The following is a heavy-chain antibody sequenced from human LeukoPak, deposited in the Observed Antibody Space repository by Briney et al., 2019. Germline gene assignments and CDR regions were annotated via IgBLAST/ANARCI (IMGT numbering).Heavy chain of an antibody. CDR2: IRYDGSNK. V-gene: IGHV3-30*02. Sequence: GGSLRLSCAASGFTFSSYGMHWVRQAPGKGLEWVAFIRYDGSNKYYADSVKGRFTISRDNSKNTLYLQMNGLRAEDTAVYYCAKVPRASWDFDYWGQGTLVTVSS. J-gene: IGHJ4*02. CDR1: GFTFSSYG. CDR3: AKVPRASWDFDY. D-gene: IGHD6-13*01.